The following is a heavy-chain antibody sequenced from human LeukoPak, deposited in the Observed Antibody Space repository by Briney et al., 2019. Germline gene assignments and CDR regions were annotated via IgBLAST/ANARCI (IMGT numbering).Heavy chain of an antibody. CDR1: GFTFSSYV. CDR2: ISGSGGST. D-gene: IGHD5-18*01. V-gene: IGHV3-23*01. CDR3: ARDHKGYSYGYRRGYSDYYYMDV. Sequence: GGSLRLSCAASGFTFSSYVMNWVRQAPGKGLEWVSFISGSGGSTYYVDSVKGRFTISRDNSKNTLYLQMNSLGAEDTAVYYCARDHKGYSYGYRRGYSDYYYMDVWGKGTTVTVSS. J-gene: IGHJ6*03.